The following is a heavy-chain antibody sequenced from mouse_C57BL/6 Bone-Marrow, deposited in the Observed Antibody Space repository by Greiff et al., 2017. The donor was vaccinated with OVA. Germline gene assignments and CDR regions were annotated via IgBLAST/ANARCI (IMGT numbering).Heavy chain of an antibody. CDR1: GYTFTDYE. CDR2: IDPETGGT. J-gene: IGHJ2*01. D-gene: IGHD4-1*01. CDR3: TREGDAWDGTFDY. V-gene: IGHV1-15*01. Sequence: QVQLQQSGAELVRPGASVTLSCKASGYTFTDYEMHWVKQTPVHGLEWIGAIDPETGGTAYNQKFKGKAILTADKSSSTAYMDLRSLTAEDSAVYYCTREGDAWDGTFDYWGKGTTLTVSS.